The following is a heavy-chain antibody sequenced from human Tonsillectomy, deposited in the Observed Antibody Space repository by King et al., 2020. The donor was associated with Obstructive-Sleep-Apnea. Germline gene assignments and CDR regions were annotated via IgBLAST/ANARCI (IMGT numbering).Heavy chain of an antibody. CDR3: ARPRWQQCRSDSFNL. CDR1: GGSISTYY. D-gene: IGHD5-24*01. CDR2: IYNSGGT. Sequence: QLQESGPGLLKASETLSLTCTVSGGSISTYYWSWIRQPPGKGLEWIGYIYNSGGTYSTPSLKSRVTLSVNTSKNQFSLRLSFVTAADTAVYYGARPRWQQCRSDSFNLWGQGTMVTVSS. J-gene: IGHJ3*01. V-gene: IGHV4-59*08.